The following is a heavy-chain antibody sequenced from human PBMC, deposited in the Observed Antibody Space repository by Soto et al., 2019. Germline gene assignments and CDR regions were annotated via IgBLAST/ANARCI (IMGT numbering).Heavy chain of an antibody. CDR1: NGSLSGFY. J-gene: IGHJ4*02. CDR3: ASGRN. CDR2: IKDTGST. Sequence: QVQLQQWGAGLLRPSEPLSLTCAVFNGSLSGFYWSWIRQPPGKGLEWIGEIKDTGSTNYNPSLKSRVITSLDKSKSQFSLKLSSVTAADTVIYYCASGRNWGQGTLVTVSS. V-gene: IGHV4-34*01.